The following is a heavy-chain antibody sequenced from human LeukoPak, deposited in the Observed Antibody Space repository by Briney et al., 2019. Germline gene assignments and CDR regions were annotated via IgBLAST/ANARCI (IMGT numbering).Heavy chain of an antibody. D-gene: IGHD1-26*01. CDR1: GGSISGYY. CDR2: IDHRGHS. CDR3: ARGAIISETRYFDF. V-gene: IGHV4-34*01. J-gene: IGHJ4*03. Sequence: SGTLSLTCTVSGGSISGYYWSWIRQSPGKGPEWIAEIDHRGHSNCNPSVVSRVTISVDMSKDQFGLKMRSLSAADTALYYCARGAIISETRYFDFWGQGTLVPVPS.